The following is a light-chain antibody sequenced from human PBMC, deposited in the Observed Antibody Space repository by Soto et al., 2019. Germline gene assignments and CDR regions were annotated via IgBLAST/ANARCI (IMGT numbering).Light chain of an antibody. J-gene: IGLJ1*01. V-gene: IGLV2-8*01. Sequence: HSALTQPPSASGSPLQSVTISCTGTSSDVGGYNFVSWYQQHPGKAPKLIIYEVSERPSGVPDRFSGSKAGNTAYLTVSGLQADDEADYYCSSYAGSNFNVFGIGTKVTVL. CDR2: EVS. CDR3: SSYAGSNFNV. CDR1: SSDVGGYNF.